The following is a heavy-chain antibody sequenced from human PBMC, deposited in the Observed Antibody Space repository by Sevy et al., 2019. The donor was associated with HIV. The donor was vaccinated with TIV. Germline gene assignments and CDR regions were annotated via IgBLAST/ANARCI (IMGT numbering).Heavy chain of an antibody. J-gene: IGHJ4*02. CDR1: GFTFNIYS. V-gene: IGHV3-48*02. Sequence: GGSLRLSCAASGFTFNIYSMNWVRQAPGKGLEWISYMTSDLNTIYYADSVKGRFTISRDNDRYLLFLQMDGLRDDDTGVYYCARSVAGNFDSRGRGTLVTVSS. CDR2: MTSDLNTI. CDR3: ARSVAGNFDS. D-gene: IGHD6-19*01.